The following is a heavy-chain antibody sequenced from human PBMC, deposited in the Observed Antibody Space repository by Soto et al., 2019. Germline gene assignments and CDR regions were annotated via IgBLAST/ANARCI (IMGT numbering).Heavy chain of an antibody. V-gene: IGHV3-53*01. J-gene: IGHJ4*02. CDR2: IYSGGTT. CDR1: GFTVSNNY. CDR3: ARARGFTPVYYFDY. Sequence: PGGSVRLSCAASGFTVSNNYMTWVRQAPGKGLEWVSVIYSGGTTYYADSVKGRFTISRDNSKNTLYLQMNSLRAEDTAVYYCARARGFTPVYYFDYWGQGTLVTVSS.